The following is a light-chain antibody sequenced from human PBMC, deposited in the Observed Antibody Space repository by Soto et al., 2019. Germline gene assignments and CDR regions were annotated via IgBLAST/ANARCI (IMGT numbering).Light chain of an antibody. CDR1: QSVSSSY. V-gene: IGKV3-20*01. Sequence: EIVLTQSPGTLSLSPGERATLSCRASQSVSSSYLAWYQQKPGQAPRLLIYGASSRATGIPDRFSGSGSGTDFTLTISRLEPEDVAVYYCQQYGSSPPRTCGQGTKVEIK. J-gene: IGKJ1*01. CDR2: GAS. CDR3: QQYGSSPPRT.